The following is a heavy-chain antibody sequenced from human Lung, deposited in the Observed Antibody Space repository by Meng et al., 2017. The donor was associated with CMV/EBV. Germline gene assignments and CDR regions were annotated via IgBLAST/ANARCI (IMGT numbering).Heavy chain of an antibody. Sequence: GESLKISCAASGFTVSSNHMSWVRQAPGEGLEWVSVIYGGGGTYYADSAAGRFTISRDNPKNTLYLQMNSLRAEDTAVYYCGREGSGGYYLDSWGQGTLVTVSS. CDR1: GFTVSSNH. J-gene: IGHJ4*02. CDR3: GREGSGGYYLDS. V-gene: IGHV3-53*01. CDR2: IYGGGGT. D-gene: IGHD3-22*01.